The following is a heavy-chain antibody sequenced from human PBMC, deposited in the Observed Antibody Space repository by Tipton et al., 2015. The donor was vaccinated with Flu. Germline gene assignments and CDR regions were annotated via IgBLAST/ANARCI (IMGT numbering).Heavy chain of an antibody. V-gene: IGHV4-31*02. CDR3: ATLAITALYDFDY. J-gene: IGHJ4*02. Sequence: NWVRQAPGKGLEWIGHILGNGNTFYKPSLKSRFTLSLDTSKTQFSLNVTSVTAADTAVYYCATLAITALYDFDYWGQGTLVTVSS. CDR2: ILGNGNT. D-gene: IGHD1-20*01.